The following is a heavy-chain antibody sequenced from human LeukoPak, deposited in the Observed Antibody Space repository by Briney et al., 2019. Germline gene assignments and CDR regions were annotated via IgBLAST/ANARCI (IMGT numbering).Heavy chain of an antibody. CDR2: INPNSGGT. V-gene: IGHV1-2*02. D-gene: IGHD3-10*01. CDR3: ATKDRITMVRGVIQNDY. J-gene: IGHJ4*02. Sequence: ASVKVSCKASGYTFTGYYMHWVRQAPGQGLEWMGWINPNSGGTNYAQKFQGRVTMTRDTSISTAYMELSRLRSDDTAVYYCATKDRITMVRGVIQNDYWGQGTLVTVSS. CDR1: GYTFTGYY.